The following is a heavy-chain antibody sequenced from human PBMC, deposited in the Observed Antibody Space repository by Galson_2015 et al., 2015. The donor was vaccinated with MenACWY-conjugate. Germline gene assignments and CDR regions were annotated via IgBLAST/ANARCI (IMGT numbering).Heavy chain of an antibody. CDR1: GDSVSSNSDA. J-gene: IGHJ4*02. CDR2: TYYRSKWYN. Sequence: CAISGDSVSSNSDAWNWIRQSPSRGLEWLGRTYYRSKWYNYYALSVKSRITINPDTSKNHFSLQLNSVTPEDTAVYYCARQHRGGFDSWGQGTLVTVSS. CDR3: ARQHRGGFDS. V-gene: IGHV6-1*01. D-gene: IGHD2-21*01.